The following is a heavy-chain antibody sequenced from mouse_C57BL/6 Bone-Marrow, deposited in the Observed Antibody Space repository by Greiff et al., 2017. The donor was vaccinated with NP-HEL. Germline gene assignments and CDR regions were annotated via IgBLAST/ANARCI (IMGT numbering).Heavy chain of an antibody. D-gene: IGHD1-2*01. CDR3: ARRALLRYFDV. V-gene: IGHV1-50*01. CDR1: GYTFTSYW. CDR2: IDPSDSYT. Sequence: VQLQQPGAELVKPGASVKLSCKASGYTFTSYWMQWVKQRPGQGLEWIGEIDPSDSYTNYNQKFKGKATLTVDTSSSTAYMQLSSLTSEDSAVYYCARRALLRYFDVWGTGTTVTVSS. J-gene: IGHJ1*03.